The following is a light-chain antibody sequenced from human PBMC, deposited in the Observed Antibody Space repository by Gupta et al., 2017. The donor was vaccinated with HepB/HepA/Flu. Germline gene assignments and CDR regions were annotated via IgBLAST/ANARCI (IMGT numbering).Light chain of an antibody. CDR2: DAS. V-gene: IGKV1D-13*01. CDR1: QGISSS. Sequence: AIQLTPSPSSLSASVGDSVTITCWASQGISSSLAWYQQKPGKPPKLMVFDASSLESEVSTRFSGSGSGTDFPLTISSLQHEDFATYYCQQFYNGVTFGGGTKVEIK. J-gene: IGKJ4*01. CDR3: QQFYNGVT.